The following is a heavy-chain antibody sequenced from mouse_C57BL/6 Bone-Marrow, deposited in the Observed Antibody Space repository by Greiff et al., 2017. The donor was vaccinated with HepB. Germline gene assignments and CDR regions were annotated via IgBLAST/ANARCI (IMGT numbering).Heavy chain of an antibody. CDR3: TTSITTVGDY. D-gene: IGHD1-1*01. CDR1: GFNIKDDY. J-gene: IGHJ2*01. CDR2: IDPENGDT. V-gene: IGHV14-4*01. Sequence: EVQLQQSGAELVRPGASVKLSCTASGFNIKDDYMHWVKQRPEQGLEWIGWIDPENGDTEYASKFQGKATITADTSSNTAYLQLSSLTSEDTAVYYCTTSITTVGDYWGQGTTVTVSS.